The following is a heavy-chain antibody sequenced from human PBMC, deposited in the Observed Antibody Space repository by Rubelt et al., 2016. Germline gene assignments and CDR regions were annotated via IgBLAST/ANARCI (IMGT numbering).Heavy chain of an antibody. Sequence: QVQLVQSGAEVKKPGASVKVSCKASGYTFTTYGINWVRQAPGQGLEWMGWISAYNGNTNPARKCQGGATMTTEPSTSTAYMELRSLRSDDTAVYYCAREAYSGRYPLIDYWGQGTLVTVSS. CDR2: ISAYNGNT. J-gene: IGHJ4*02. CDR3: AREAYSGRYPLIDY. D-gene: IGHD1-26*01. V-gene: IGHV1-18*01. CDR1: GYTFTTYG.